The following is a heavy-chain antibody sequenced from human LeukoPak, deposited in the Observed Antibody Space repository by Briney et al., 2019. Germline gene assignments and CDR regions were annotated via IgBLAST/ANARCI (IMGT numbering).Heavy chain of an antibody. CDR3: ARDYYGSGLPYYFDY. V-gene: IGHV3-48*02. CDR2: VSSSSSTI. J-gene: IGHJ4*02. CDR1: GFTFSSYS. Sequence: PGGSLRLSCAASGFTFSSYSMNWVRQAPGKGLEWVSYVSSSSSTIYYADSVKGRFTISRDNAKNSLYLQMNSLRDEDTAVYYCARDYYGSGLPYYFDYWGQGTLVTVSS. D-gene: IGHD3-10*01.